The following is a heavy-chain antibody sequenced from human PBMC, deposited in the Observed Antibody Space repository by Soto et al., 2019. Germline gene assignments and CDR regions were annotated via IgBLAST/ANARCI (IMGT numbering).Heavy chain of an antibody. D-gene: IGHD2-15*01. J-gene: IGHJ4*02. Sequence: EVQLVESGGGLVQPGGSLRLSCAASGFTFSSYWMHWVRQAPGKGLVWVSRINSDGSSTSYADSVKGRFTISRDNAKNTLYLQMNILGAEDTAVYYCARGDIVVVVDAALFDYLGQGTLVTVSS. CDR3: ARGDIVVVVDAALFDY. CDR1: GFTFSSYW. CDR2: INSDGSST. V-gene: IGHV3-74*01.